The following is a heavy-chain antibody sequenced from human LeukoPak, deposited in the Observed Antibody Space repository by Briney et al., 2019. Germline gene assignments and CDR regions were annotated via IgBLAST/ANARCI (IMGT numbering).Heavy chain of an antibody. CDR3: ATDGPHHDIDY. J-gene: IGHJ4*02. CDR2: IPYDGRNE. D-gene: IGHD1-1*01. CDR1: GFSFGDYA. V-gene: IGHV3-30*02. Sequence: PGGSLRLSCLASGFSFGDYAMNWARQAPGKGLEWVSFIPYDGRNEKCADSVKGRFTFSRDNSKNTLYLQMNSLSAEDTAVYYCATDGPHHDIDYWGQGALVTVSS.